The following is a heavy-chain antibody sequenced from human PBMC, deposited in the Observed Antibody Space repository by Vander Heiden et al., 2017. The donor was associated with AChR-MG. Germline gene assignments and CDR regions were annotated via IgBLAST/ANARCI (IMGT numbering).Heavy chain of an antibody. V-gene: IGHV3-48*01. Sequence: EVQLVESGGGLVQTGGSLRLSCAASGLTFSSYSKNWVRQAPGKGLEWVSYISSSSSTRYYADSVNGRFTISRDNAKNSLYLQMNSLRAEDTAVYYCAREIVPAAVYYYGMDVWGQGTTVTVSS. D-gene: IGHD2-2*01. CDR3: AREIVPAAVYYYGMDV. J-gene: IGHJ6*02. CDR2: ISSSSSTR. CDR1: GLTFSSYS.